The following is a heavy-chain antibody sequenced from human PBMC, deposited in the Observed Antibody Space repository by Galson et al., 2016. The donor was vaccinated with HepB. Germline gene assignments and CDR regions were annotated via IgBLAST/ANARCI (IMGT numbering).Heavy chain of an antibody. Sequence: SLRLSCAASGFSVGGKYMSWARQAPGKGLEWVSAIFSGDATYYRDSVKGRFTISRDTSKNTLYLQMNNLRAGDTAIYYCEGYSDPFDIWGQGTMVTVSS. D-gene: IGHD3-22*01. CDR2: IFSGDAT. CDR3: EGYSDPFDI. V-gene: IGHV3-53*01. J-gene: IGHJ3*02. CDR1: GFSVGGKY.